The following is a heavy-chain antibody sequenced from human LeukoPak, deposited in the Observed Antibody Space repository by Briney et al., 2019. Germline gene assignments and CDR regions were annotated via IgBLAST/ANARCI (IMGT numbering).Heavy chain of an antibody. J-gene: IGHJ5*02. CDR1: GFIFSRYA. CDR2: IGGSGYDT. CDR3: ARGRPTSKNWFDP. V-gene: IGHV3-23*01. Sequence: GGSLRLSCAASGFIFSRYAMTWVRQAPGKGLEWVSAIGGSGYDTYYADSVKGRFIISRDNSKNTLYLQMNSPRSEDTAVYYCARGRPTSKNWFDPWGQGTLVTVSS.